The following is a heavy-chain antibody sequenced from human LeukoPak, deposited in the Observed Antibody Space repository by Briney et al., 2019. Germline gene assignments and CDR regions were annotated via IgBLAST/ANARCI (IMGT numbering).Heavy chain of an antibody. J-gene: IGHJ4*02. D-gene: IGHD3-22*01. V-gene: IGHV3-23*01. CDR2: VSGSRVPT. CDR1: GLTFSSFA. Sequence: GGSLRLSCAASGLTFSSFALWWVRQAPGTGLERGSSVSGSRVPTYYAASLKDRFTIPRDNSKNTLFLQMSSLRVDDTAIYYCAKEGFCYDINGYYTHWGQGTLVAVSS. CDR3: AKEGFCYDINGYYTH.